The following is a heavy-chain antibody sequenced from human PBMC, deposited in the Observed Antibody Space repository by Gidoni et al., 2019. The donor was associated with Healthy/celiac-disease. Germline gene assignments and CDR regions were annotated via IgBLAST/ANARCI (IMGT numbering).Heavy chain of an antibody. Sequence: EVQLVESGGGLVTPGGSLRLSCAASGFTFSSYSMTWVRQAPGKGLEWVSSISSSSSYIYYADSVKGRFTISRDNAKNSLYLQMNSLRAEDTAVYYCARGLYYDFSPMPYYYYGMDVWGQGTTVTVSS. CDR1: GFTFSSYS. CDR2: ISSSSSYI. V-gene: IGHV3-21*01. D-gene: IGHD3-3*01. CDR3: ARGLYYDFSPMPYYYYGMDV. J-gene: IGHJ6*02.